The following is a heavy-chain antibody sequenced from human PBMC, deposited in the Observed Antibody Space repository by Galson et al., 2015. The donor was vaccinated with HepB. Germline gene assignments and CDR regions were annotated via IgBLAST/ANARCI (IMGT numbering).Heavy chain of an antibody. Sequence: SLRLSCAASGFTFSDYYMNWVRQAPGKGLEWISYISSSSGTIYYADSVKGRFTISRDNAKNSLYLQMNSLRAEDTAVYYCARSIRGARFPDFDYWGQGTLVTVSS. CDR3: ARSIRGARFPDFDY. CDR2: ISSSSGTI. V-gene: IGHV3-11*04. CDR1: GFTFSDYY. J-gene: IGHJ4*02. D-gene: IGHD3-10*01.